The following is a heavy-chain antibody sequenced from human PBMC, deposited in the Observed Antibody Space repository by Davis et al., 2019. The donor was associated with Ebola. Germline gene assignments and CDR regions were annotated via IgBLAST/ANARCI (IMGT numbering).Heavy chain of an antibody. CDR2: INPSGGST. Sequence: ASVKVSCKASGYTFTSYYMHWVRQAPGQGLEWMGIINPSGGSTSYAQKFQGRVTITADKSTSTAYMELSSLRSEDTAVYYCARGITMVQGVIVYGMDVWGQGTTVTVSS. J-gene: IGHJ6*02. D-gene: IGHD3-10*01. CDR1: GYTFTSYY. CDR3: ARGITMVQGVIVYGMDV. V-gene: IGHV1-46*01.